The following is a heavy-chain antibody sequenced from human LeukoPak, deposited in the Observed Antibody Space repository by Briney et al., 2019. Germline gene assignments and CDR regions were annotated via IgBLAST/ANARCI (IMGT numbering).Heavy chain of an antibody. CDR3: ARGPPYSSRSSHLGY. D-gene: IGHD6-13*01. J-gene: IGHJ4*02. CDR2: IKQDGSEQ. V-gene: IGHV3-7*01. Sequence: PGGSLRLSCAASGFTFSSYWMSWARQTPGKGLEWVASIKQDGSEQYFVDSVKGRFTISRDNAKNSLYLQLNSLRAEDTAVYYCARGPPYSSRSSHLGYWGQGTLVTVSS. CDR1: GFTFSSYW.